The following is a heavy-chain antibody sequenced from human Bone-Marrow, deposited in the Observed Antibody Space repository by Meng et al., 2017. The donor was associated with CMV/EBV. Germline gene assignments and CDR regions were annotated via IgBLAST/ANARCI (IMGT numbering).Heavy chain of an antibody. J-gene: IGHJ4*02. V-gene: IGHV3-48*03. D-gene: IGHD3-3*01. CDR3: ARGAVKDYDFWSGSKGGFDY. CDR2: ISSSGSTI. CDR1: GFTFSSYE. Sequence: GESLKISCAASGFTFSSYEMNWVRQAPGKGLEWVSYISSSGSTIYYADSVKGRFTISRDNAKNSLYLQMNSLRAEDTAVYYCARGAVKDYDFWSGSKGGFDYWGQGTLVTVYS.